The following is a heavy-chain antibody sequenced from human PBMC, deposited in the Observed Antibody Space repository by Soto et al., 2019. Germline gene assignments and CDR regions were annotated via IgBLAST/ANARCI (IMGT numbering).Heavy chain of an antibody. CDR1: GGSFSSYA. V-gene: IGHV1-69*01. J-gene: IGHJ6*02. CDR3: ARTACESISCSHYFNSGMDV. CDR2: IIVLFGTA. D-gene: IGHD2-2*01. Sequence: QVQLVQSGAEVKKPGSSVKVSCKASGGSFSSYAITWVRQAPGQALEWMGGIIVLFGTANYAQNFQGRVSITADEPTSTAYMELSSLRSEDTAVYYCARTACESISCSHYFNSGMDVWGQGTTVTVSS.